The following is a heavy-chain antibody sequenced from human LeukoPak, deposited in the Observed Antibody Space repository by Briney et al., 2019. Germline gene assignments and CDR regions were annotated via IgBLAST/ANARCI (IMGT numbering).Heavy chain of an antibody. CDR3: ARLPLSMSGYPPDY. J-gene: IGHJ4*02. CDR2: FYYSGAT. V-gene: IGHV4-59*08. Sequence: SETLSLTCTVSGGSITSSYWSWLRQPPGKGLQWIGYFYYSGATNYNPSLKSRVTISVDTSKTQLSLKMTSMTAADTAVYYCARLPLSMSGYPPDYWGQGTLVTVSS. CDR1: GGSITSSY. D-gene: IGHD3-3*01.